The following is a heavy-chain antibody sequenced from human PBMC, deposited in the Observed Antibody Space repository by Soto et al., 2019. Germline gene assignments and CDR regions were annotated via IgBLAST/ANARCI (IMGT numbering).Heavy chain of an antibody. J-gene: IGHJ6*02. CDR1: GDSVSSNSAA. CDR3: AREYVQVIAVAGTYGMDG. Sequence: PSQTLSLTCAISGDSVSSNSAAWNWIRQSPSRGLEWLGRTYYRSKWYNDYAVSVKSRITINPDTSKNQFSLQLNSVTPEDTAVYYCAREYVQVIAVAGTYGMDGWGQGTTVTVSS. CDR2: TYYRSKWYN. D-gene: IGHD6-19*01. V-gene: IGHV6-1*01.